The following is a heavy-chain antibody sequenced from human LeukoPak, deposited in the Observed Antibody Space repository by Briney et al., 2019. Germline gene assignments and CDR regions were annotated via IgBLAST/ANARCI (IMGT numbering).Heavy chain of an antibody. Sequence: GESLKISFEGSGYRFASYWIGWVRQMPGKGLEWMGIIYPGDSDTRYSPSLQGQATISADKSITTAYLQWSSLKASDTGIYYCARRGDDYKFDYWGQGTLVTVSS. D-gene: IGHD5-24*01. CDR2: IYPGDSDT. V-gene: IGHV5-51*01. CDR1: GYRFASYW. J-gene: IGHJ4*02. CDR3: ARRGDDYKFDY.